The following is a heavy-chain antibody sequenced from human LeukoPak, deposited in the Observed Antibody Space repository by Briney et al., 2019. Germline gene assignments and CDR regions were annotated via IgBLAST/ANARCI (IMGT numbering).Heavy chain of an antibody. V-gene: IGHV1-18*01. J-gene: IGHJ3*02. D-gene: IGHD2-2*01. CDR1: GYTFHSYG. CDR2: IGVNNVDT. CDR3: GRQCSSNSCYGGALDI. Sequence: GASVKVSCKASGYTFHSYGISWVRQAPGQGLEWMGWIGVNNVDTKYAHRFQGRVTMTTDTSTSTAYMELRSLRSDDTAVYYCGRQCSSNSCYGGALDIWGPGTMVTVSS.